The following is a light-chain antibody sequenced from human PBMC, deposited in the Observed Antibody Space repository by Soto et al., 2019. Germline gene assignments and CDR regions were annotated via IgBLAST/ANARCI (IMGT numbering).Light chain of an antibody. V-gene: IGKV1-39*01. J-gene: IGKJ4*01. CDR3: QQSFITPPIT. Sequence: DIQMTQSPSSLSASIGDRITSTCRASQSISTDLNWYQQKPGKAPRLLIYGASTLQNGVPSRFSGSGSATDYTLTISSLQPEDFATYYCQQSFITPPITFGGGTKVEMK. CDR2: GAS. CDR1: QSISTD.